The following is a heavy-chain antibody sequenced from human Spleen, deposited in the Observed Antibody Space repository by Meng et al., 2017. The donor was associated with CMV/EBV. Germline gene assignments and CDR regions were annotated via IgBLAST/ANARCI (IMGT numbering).Heavy chain of an antibody. CDR1: GYSFSSYP. Sequence: SGQASGYSFSSYPRHWVRQAPGQGLEWMGWINTNTGNPTYAQDFTGRFVFSLDTSVNTAYLQISSLKAEDTAVYYCASWWVLTGYHDYWGQGTLVTVSS. CDR2: INTNTGNP. V-gene: IGHV7-4-1*02. D-gene: IGHD3-9*01. J-gene: IGHJ4*02. CDR3: ASWWVLTGYHDY.